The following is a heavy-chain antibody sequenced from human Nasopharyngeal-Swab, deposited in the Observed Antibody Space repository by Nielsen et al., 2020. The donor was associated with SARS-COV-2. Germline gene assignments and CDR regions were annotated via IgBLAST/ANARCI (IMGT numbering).Heavy chain of an antibody. CDR3: ARINPASGSYYDAIDI. CDR2: IRNKVNSYAT. V-gene: IGHV3-73*01. CDR1: GFTFSASS. D-gene: IGHD1-26*01. Sequence: GGSLRLSCAASGFTFSASSIIWVRQASGKGLEWVGRIRNKVNSYATTYGVSVKGRFTISRDDSKNTAYLQMNSLKTEDTAVYFCARINPASGSYYDAIDIWGQGTMVTVSS. J-gene: IGHJ3*02.